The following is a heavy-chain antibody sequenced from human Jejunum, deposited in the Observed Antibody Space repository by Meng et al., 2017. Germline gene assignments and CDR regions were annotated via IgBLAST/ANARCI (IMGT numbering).Heavy chain of an antibody. CDR1: GDSISTNW. V-gene: IGHV4-4*02. Sequence: QGHLEEPGPGLLEPSGTLSLTCAVSGDSISTNWWNWVCQPPGKGLEWIGEIYHSGAFNYNPSLRRRVTISVDKSKNQVSLKLDSLTAADTAVYYCARGAIGTRPFDYWGQGTLVTVSS. CDR2: IYHSGAF. D-gene: IGHD2-21*01. J-gene: IGHJ4*02. CDR3: ARGAIGTRPFDY.